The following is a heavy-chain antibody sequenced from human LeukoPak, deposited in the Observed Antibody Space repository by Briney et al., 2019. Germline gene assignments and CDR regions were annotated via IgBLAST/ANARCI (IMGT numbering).Heavy chain of an antibody. V-gene: IGHV3-9*01. CDR2: ISWNSGSV. Sequence: GGSLRLSCAASRFTFDDYGMHWVRQAPGKGLEWVSGISWNSGSVGYADSVKGRFTISRDNAKNSLYLQMDSLRVEDTALYYCKKEGCIAGAGYFDSGGQGTLVTFS. CDR1: RFTFDDYG. D-gene: IGHD1-26*01. CDR3: KKEGCIAGAGYFDS. J-gene: IGHJ4*02.